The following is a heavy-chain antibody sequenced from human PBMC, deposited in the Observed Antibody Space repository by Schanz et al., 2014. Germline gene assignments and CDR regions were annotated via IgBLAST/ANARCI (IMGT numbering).Heavy chain of an antibody. Sequence: QVQLLQSGAEVKKPGASMKVSCKASGYTFTTYYMLWVRQAPGQGLEWMGIINPSGGSTRYGQKFQGRITVTTDTSTSTVYLEVSSLRSDDTAVYYCGTGFSRSYIDFWGQGTLITVSS. CDR1: GYTFTTYY. D-gene: IGHD6-6*01. J-gene: IGHJ4*02. CDR3: GTGFSRSYIDF. CDR2: INPSGGST. V-gene: IGHV1-46*03.